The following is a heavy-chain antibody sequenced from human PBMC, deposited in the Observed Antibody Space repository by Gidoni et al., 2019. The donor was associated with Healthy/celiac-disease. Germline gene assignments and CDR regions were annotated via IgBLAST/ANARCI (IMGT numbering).Heavy chain of an antibody. CDR2: ISSSSSYI. J-gene: IGHJ4*02. Sequence: EVQLVESGGGLVKPGGSLRLSCAASGFIFSSNSMNWVRQAPGKGLEWVSSISSSSSYIYYADSVKGRFTISRDNAKNSLYLQMNSLRAEDTAVYYCARTSGSRDYFDYWGQGTLVTVSS. D-gene: IGHD6-6*01. CDR3: ARTSGSRDYFDY. V-gene: IGHV3-21*01. CDR1: GFIFSSNS.